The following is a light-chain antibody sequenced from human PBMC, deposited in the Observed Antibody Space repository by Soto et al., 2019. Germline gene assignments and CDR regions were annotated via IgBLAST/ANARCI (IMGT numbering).Light chain of an antibody. CDR1: QSVSSSY. CDR2: GAS. CDR3: QQYGSSPLYP. J-gene: IGKJ2*01. V-gene: IGKV3-20*01. Sequence: EIVLTQSPGTLSLSPGERATLSCRASQSVSSSYLAWYQQKPGQAPRLLIYGASSRATGIPDRFSGSGSGTDFTLTLSRLEPEDFSVYYCQQYGSSPLYPFGQGPQLA.